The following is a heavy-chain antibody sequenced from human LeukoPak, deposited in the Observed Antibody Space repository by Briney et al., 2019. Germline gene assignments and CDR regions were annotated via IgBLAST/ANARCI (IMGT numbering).Heavy chain of an antibody. J-gene: IGHJ5*02. CDR1: GGTFNTYA. V-gene: IGHV1-69*13. CDR2: IIPIFGTA. D-gene: IGHD4-17*01. CDR3: TRLRDEWFDP. Sequence: SVKVFCKASGGTFNTYAVSWVRQAPGQGLEWMGGIIPIFGTANYAQKFQGRVTITADESTNTAYMTLSSLTSEDTAVYYCTRLRDEWFDPWGQGTLVTVSS.